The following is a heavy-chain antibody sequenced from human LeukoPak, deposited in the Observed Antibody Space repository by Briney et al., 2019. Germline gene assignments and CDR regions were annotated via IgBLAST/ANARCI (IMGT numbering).Heavy chain of an antibody. J-gene: IGHJ6*02. V-gene: IGHV1-8*01. Sequence: GASVKVSCKASGYTFTSYDINWVRQATGQGLEWMGWMNPNSGNTGYAQKFQGRVTMTRNTSISTAYMELNSLKTEDTAVYYCSRHLGDIGVVAAAIRKWYYGMDVWGQGTTVTVSS. CDR1: GYTFTSYD. CDR3: SRHLGDIGVVAAAIRKWYYGMDV. CDR2: MNPNSGNT. D-gene: IGHD2-2*02.